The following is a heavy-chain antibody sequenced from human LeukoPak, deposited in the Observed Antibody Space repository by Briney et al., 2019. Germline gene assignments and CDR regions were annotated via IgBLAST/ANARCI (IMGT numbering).Heavy chain of an antibody. V-gene: IGHV3-33*01. Sequence: GGSLRLSCAASGFTFSSYGMHWVRQAPGKGLEWVAVIWYDGSNKYYADSVKGRFTISRDNSKNTLYLQMNSLRDEDTAVYYCASRGDLLTGYYYFDCWGQGTLVTVSS. D-gene: IGHD3-9*01. CDR3: ASRGDLLTGYYYFDC. J-gene: IGHJ4*02. CDR2: IWYDGSNK. CDR1: GFTFSSYG.